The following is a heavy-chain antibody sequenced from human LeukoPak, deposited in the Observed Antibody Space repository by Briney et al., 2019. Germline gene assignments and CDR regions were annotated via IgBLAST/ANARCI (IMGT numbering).Heavy chain of an antibody. J-gene: IGHJ4*02. CDR1: GYTFTSYG. V-gene: IGHV1-18*01. CDR2: ISVYNGNT. D-gene: IGHD5-12*01. CDR3: ARDSGYSGYVLFDY. Sequence: ASVKVSCKASGYTFTSYGISWVRQAPGQGLEWMGWISVYNGNTNYAQKLQGRVTMTTDTSTRTAYMELRSLRFDDTAVYYCARDSGYSGYVLFDYWGQGTPVTVSS.